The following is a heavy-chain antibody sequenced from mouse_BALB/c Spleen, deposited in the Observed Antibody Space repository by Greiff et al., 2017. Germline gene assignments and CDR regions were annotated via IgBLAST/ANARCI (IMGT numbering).Heavy chain of an antibody. Sequence: VQLVESGPGLVAPSQSLSITCTVSGFSLTSYGVHWVRQPPGKGLEWLGVIWAGGSTNYNSALMSRLSISKDNSKSQVFLKMNSLQTDDTAMYYCAREPLGTPYAMDYWGQGTSVTVSS. CDR2: IWAGGST. CDR3: AREPLGTPYAMDY. D-gene: IGHD3-3*01. V-gene: IGHV2-9*02. CDR1: GFSLTSYG. J-gene: IGHJ4*01.